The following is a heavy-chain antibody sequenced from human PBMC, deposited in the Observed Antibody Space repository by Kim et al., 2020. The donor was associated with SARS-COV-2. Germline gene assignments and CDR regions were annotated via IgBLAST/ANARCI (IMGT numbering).Heavy chain of an antibody. D-gene: IGHD3-10*01. CDR3: ARDSVFYYGSGGYKVFDY. Sequence: KGRFTISRDDAKNSLYLQMNSLRDEDTAVYYCARDSVFYYGSGGYKVFDYWGQGTLVTVSS. J-gene: IGHJ4*02. V-gene: IGHV3-48*02.